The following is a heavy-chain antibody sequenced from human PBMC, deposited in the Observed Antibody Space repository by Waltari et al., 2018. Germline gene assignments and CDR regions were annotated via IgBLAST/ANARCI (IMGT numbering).Heavy chain of an antibody. CDR3: ATLEAAAGTAIYYYYYMDV. D-gene: IGHD6-13*01. V-gene: IGHV1-69-2*01. CDR2: VDPEDGET. CDR1: GYTFTDYY. Sequence: EVQLVQSGAEVKKPGATVKISCKASGYTFTDYYMHWVQQAPGKGLEWMGRVDPEDGETIYAEKFQGRVTITADTSTDTAYMELSSLRSEDTAVYYCATLEAAAGTAIYYYYYMDVWGKGTTVTVSS. J-gene: IGHJ6*03.